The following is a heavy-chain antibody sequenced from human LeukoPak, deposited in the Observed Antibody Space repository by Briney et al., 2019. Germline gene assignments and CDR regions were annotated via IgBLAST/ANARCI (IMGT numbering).Heavy chain of an antibody. D-gene: IGHD6-19*01. J-gene: IGHJ4*02. Sequence: PSGTLSLTCAVSGDSISNNNWWSWVRQPPGKGLEWIGEIFHSGDTNYKPSLKSRVTISVDKSKNQFSLKLSSVTAADTAVYYCARAYSSGWYSDRADPYFDYWGQGTLVTVSS. CDR3: ARAYSSGWYSDRADPYFDY. CDR2: IFHSGDT. CDR1: GDSISNNNW. V-gene: IGHV4-4*02.